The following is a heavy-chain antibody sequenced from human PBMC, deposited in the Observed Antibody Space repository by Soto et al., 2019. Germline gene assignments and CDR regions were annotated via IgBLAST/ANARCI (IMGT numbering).Heavy chain of an antibody. D-gene: IGHD5-12*01. V-gene: IGHV3-30*18. CDR3: AKDPGWLRRVGYYYYGMDV. Sequence: PGGSLRLSCAASGFTFSSYGMHWVRQAPGKGLEWVAVISYDGSNKYYADSVKGRFTISRDNSKNTLYLQMNSLRAEDTAVYYCAKDPGWLRRVGYYYYGMDVWGQGTTVTVSS. J-gene: IGHJ6*02. CDR2: ISYDGSNK. CDR1: GFTFSSYG.